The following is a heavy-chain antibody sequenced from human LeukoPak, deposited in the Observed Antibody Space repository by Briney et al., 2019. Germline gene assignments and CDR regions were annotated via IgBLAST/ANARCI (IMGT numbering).Heavy chain of an antibody. J-gene: IGHJ4*02. CDR3: AKSGLSRFDY. V-gene: IGHV3-23*01. D-gene: IGHD4/OR15-4a*01. CDR2: VSDSGGNT. CDR1: GFTFSTYA. Sequence: GGSLRLSCAASGFTFSTYAMSWVRQAPGKGLEWVATVSDSGGNTHYADSVKGRFTISRDNTKNTLSLQMNSLRAEDTAVYYCAKSGLSRFDYWGQGTLITVSS.